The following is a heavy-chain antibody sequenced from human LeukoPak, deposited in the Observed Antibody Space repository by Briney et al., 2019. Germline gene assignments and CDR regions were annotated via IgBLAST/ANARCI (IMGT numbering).Heavy chain of an antibody. J-gene: IGHJ4*02. D-gene: IGHD6-13*01. Sequence: SETLSLICTVSGASIRNYYWSWIRQPAGKGLEWIGRIVPSGSTNYNPSLKSRVTMSVDTSKNQFSLKLNSVTAADTAVYYCAKEGAAPGPDFDYWGQGTLVIVSS. CDR1: GASIRNYY. CDR3: AKEGAAPGPDFDY. CDR2: IVPSGST. V-gene: IGHV4-4*07.